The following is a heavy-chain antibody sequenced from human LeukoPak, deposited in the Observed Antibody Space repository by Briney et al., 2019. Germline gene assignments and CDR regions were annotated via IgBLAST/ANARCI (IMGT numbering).Heavy chain of an antibody. CDR2: ISYDSYNK. V-gene: IGHV3-30*18. CDR1: GFTFSAYG. J-gene: IGHJ2*01. D-gene: IGHD3-22*01. CDR3: AKDASSGYYPTYWYFDL. Sequence: AGGSLRLSCSASGFTFSAYGMHWVRQAPGQGLEWVAVISYDSYNKYYGDSVEGRFTISRDNSANTLTLHLNSLRPEDTAVYYCAKDASSGYYPTYWYFDLWGRGTLVTVSS.